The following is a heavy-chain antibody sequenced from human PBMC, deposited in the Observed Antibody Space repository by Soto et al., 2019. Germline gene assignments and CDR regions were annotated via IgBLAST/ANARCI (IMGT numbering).Heavy chain of an antibody. Sequence: QMQLVQSGAEVKKPGSSVKVSCKSSGGTFSSYEVNWVRQAPGQGLEWVGGVIPIFGTTKYAPEFQGRIAISADQSTTMSYIELSSLRSEDTAVYFCATTGDGYNFDFWGQGTPVTVSS. CDR1: GGTFSSYE. CDR3: ATTGDGYNFDF. CDR2: VIPIFGTT. V-gene: IGHV1-69*01. D-gene: IGHD5-12*01. J-gene: IGHJ4*02.